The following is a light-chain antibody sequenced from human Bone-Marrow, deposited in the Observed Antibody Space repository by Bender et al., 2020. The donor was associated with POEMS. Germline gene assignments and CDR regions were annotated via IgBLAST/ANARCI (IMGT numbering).Light chain of an antibody. CDR2: EVS. CDR1: SSDVGGYNY. V-gene: IGLV2-8*01. J-gene: IGLJ1*01. Sequence: QSALTQPASVSGSPGQSITVSCTGASSDVGGYNYVSWYQQHPGKAPKVMISEVSKRPSGVPDRFSGSKSGNTASLTVSGLQAEDEADYYCSSYAGSNNYVFGTGTKVTVL. CDR3: SSYAGSNNYV.